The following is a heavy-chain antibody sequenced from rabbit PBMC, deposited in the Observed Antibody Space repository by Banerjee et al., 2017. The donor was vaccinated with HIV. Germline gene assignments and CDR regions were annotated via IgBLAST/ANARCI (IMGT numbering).Heavy chain of an antibody. CDR3: ARSNNYYDMDL. Sequence: QEQLVESGGGLVQPGGSLKLSCKASEFDFSIYAITWVRQAPGKGLEYIGYITYAGSAYYASWVNGRFTISRENTQNTLYLQLNSLTAADTATYFCARSNNYYDMDLWGPGTLVTVS. J-gene: IGHJ6*01. CDR2: ITYAGSA. V-gene: IGHV1S47*01. CDR1: EFDFSIYA.